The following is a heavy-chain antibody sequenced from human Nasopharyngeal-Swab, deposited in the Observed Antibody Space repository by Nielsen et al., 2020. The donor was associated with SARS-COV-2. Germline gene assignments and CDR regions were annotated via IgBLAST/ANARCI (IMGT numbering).Heavy chain of an antibody. J-gene: IGHJ6*02. CDR3: ARDRCSGGSCYYYYYGMDV. CDR2: ISAYNGNT. CDR1: GYTFTSYG. V-gene: IGHV1-18*01. Sequence: ASVKVSCKASGYTFTSYGISWVRQAPGQGLEWMGWISAYNGNTNYAQKLQGRVTTTTDTSTSTAYMELRSLRSDDTAVYYCARDRCSGGSCYYYYYGMDVWGQGTTVTVSS. D-gene: IGHD2-15*01.